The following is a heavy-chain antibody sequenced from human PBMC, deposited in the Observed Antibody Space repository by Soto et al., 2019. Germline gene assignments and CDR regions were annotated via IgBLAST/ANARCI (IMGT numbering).Heavy chain of an antibody. CDR2: ISGYNANT. D-gene: IGHD3-22*01. J-gene: IGHJ4*02. CDR3: ARGDSSDFDY. Sequence: QGQLVQSGAEVKKPGAPVKVSCKASGDTITRYGVTWVRQAPGQGLEWMGWISGYNANTNYAQKFQGRVTMTRDTSTGTVYMELRSLRFDDMAVYYCARGDSSDFDYWGQGTLVTVSS. V-gene: IGHV1-18*03. CDR1: GDTITRYG.